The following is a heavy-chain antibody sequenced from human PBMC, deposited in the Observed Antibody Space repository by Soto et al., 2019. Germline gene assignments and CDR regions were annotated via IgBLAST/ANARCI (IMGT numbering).Heavy chain of an antibody. CDR3: AKEPEN. V-gene: IGHV3-30*18. CDR1: GFTFSSYG. Sequence: GGSLRLSCAASGFTFSSYGMHWVRQAPGKGLEWVAVISYDGSNKYYADSVKGRSTISRDNSKNTLYLQMNSLRAEDTAVYYCAKEPENWRQRTLVTVSS. CDR2: ISYDGSNK. J-gene: IGHJ4*02.